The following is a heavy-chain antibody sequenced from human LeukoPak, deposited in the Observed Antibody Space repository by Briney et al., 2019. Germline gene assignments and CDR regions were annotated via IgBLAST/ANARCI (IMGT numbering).Heavy chain of an antibody. CDR3: ARDGRYSSSWVGWFDP. Sequence: ASVTVSCKASGYTFTGYYMHWVRPAPGQGRDGMGWINPNSGGTNYAQKFQGRVTMTRDTSIRTAYMELSRLRSDDTAVYYCARDGRYSSSWVGWFDPWGQGTLVTVSS. V-gene: IGHV1-2*02. D-gene: IGHD6-13*01. CDR1: GYTFTGYY. CDR2: INPNSGGT. J-gene: IGHJ5*02.